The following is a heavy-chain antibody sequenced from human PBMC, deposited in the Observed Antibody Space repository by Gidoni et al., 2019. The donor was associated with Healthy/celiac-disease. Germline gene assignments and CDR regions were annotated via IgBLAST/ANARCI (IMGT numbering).Heavy chain of an antibody. D-gene: IGHD1-26*01. CDR3: ARPLAVGATTRAFDI. J-gene: IGHJ3*02. CDR1: GFTFSSYS. Sequence: EVQLVESGGGLVKPGGSLRLSCAASGFTFSSYSMNWVRQAPGKGLEWVSSISSSSSYIYYADSVKGRFTISRDNAKNSLYLQMNSLRAEDTAVYYCARPLAVGATTRAFDIWGQGTMVTVSS. CDR2: ISSSSSYI. V-gene: IGHV3-21*01.